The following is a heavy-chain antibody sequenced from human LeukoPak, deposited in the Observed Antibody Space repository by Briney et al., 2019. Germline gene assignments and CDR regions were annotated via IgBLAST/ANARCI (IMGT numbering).Heavy chain of an antibody. V-gene: IGHV4-34*01. D-gene: IGHD2-15*01. CDR3: ARGPSRKVAATSWFDP. CDR2: INHSGST. Sequence: SETLFLTCAVYGGSFSGYYWSWIRQPPGKGLEWIGEINHSGSTNYNPSLKSRVTISVDTSKNQFSLKLSSVTAADTAVYYCARGPSRKVAATSWFDPWGQGTLVTVSS. J-gene: IGHJ5*02. CDR1: GGSFSGYY.